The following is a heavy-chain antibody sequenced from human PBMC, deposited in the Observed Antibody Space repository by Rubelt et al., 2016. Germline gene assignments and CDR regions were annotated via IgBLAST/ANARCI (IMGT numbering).Heavy chain of an antibody. D-gene: IGHD2-15*01. V-gene: IGHV3-53*04. CDR2: IYSGGST. J-gene: IGHJ4*02. Sequence: APGKGLEWVSVIYSGGSTYYADSVKGRFTISRHNSKNTLYLQMNSLRAEDTAVYYCARLVVSVWYFDYWGQGTLVTVSS. CDR3: ARLVVSVWYFDY.